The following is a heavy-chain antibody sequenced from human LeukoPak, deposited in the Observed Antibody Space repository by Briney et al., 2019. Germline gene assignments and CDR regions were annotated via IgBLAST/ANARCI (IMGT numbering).Heavy chain of an antibody. V-gene: IGHV3-74*01. J-gene: IGHJ4*02. Sequence: GGSLRLSCGASGFTFSSYWMNWVRRAPGKGVVWVSRIASDGSSTTYADSVKGRFSISRDNAKNTLYLQMNSLRVEDTAAYYCARGRPHGNDYWGQGTLVTVSS. D-gene: IGHD4-23*01. CDR1: GFTFSSYW. CDR3: ARGRPHGNDY. CDR2: IASDGSST.